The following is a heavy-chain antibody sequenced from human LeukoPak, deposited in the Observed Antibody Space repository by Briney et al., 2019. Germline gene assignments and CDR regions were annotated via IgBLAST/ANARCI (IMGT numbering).Heavy chain of an antibody. D-gene: IGHD3-9*01. J-gene: IGHJ4*02. Sequence: GGSLRLSCAASGFTFSSYAMHWVRQAPGKGLEWVAVISYDGSNKYYADSVKGRFTISRDNSKNTLYLQMNSLRAEDTAVYYCARGRPLRYFDFSGHDYWGQGTLVTVSS. V-gene: IGHV3-30-3*01. CDR1: GFTFSSYA. CDR3: ARGRPLRYFDFSGHDY. CDR2: ISYDGSNK.